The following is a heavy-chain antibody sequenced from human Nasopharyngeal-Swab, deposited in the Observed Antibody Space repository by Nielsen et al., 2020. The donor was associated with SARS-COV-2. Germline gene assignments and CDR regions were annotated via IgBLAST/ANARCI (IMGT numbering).Heavy chain of an antibody. CDR2: ISGSGGST. Sequence: GGSLRLSCAASGFTFSSSDMTWVRQAPGKGLEWVSTISGSGGSTYYADSVKGRFTISRDNSKNTLYLQMNSLRAEDTAVYYCAKSPWTYSSGWFDYWGQGTLVTVSS. CDR3: AKSPWTYSSGWFDY. V-gene: IGHV3-23*01. J-gene: IGHJ5*01. D-gene: IGHD6-19*01. CDR1: GFTFSSSD.